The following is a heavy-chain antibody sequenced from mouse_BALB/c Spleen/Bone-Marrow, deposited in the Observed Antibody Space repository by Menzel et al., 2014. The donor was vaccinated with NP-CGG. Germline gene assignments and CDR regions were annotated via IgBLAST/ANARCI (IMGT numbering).Heavy chain of an antibody. D-gene: IGHD4-1*01. CDR1: GYSFTSYW. V-gene: IGHV1-61*01. CDR3: ARRERTGMNY. Sequence: VQLQQSGAELVRPGASVKLSCEASGYSFTSYWMNWVKQRPGQGLEWIGTIHPSDSETRFHYQKFKDKATLTVDKSSSTAYMQLSSPTSEDSAVYYCARRERTGMNYWGQGTALTVSS. J-gene: IGHJ2*01. CDR2: IHPSDSET.